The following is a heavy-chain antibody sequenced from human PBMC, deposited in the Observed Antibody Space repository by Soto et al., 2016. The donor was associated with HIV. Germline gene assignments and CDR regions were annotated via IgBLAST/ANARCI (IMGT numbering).Heavy chain of an antibody. CDR3: AKEETPNDY. CDR2: ISISGDRT. Sequence: EVQLLESGGHLVQPGESLRLSCAVSGFTFSGAAFSWVRQAPGKGLEWVSAISISGDRTYYTQSVEGRFTVSRDNSKNTLYLEMNRLRGEDTAVYYCAKEETPNDYWGQGTLVIVSS. J-gene: IGHJ4*02. V-gene: IGHV3-23*01. CDR1: GFTFSGAA.